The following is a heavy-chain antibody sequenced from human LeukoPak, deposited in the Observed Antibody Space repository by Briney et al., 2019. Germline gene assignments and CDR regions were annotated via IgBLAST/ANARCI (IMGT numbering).Heavy chain of an antibody. Sequence: GGSLRLSCAASGFTFSSYSMKWVRQAPGKGLEWVSYISSSSRTIYYADSVKGRFTISRDNAKNSLYLQMNSLRAEDTAVYYCARGAFDIWGQGTMVTVSS. CDR2: ISSSSRTI. V-gene: IGHV3-48*04. CDR1: GFTFSSYS. J-gene: IGHJ3*02. CDR3: ARGAFDI.